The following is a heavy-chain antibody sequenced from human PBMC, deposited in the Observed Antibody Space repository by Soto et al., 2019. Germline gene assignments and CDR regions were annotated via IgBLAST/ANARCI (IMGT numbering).Heavy chain of an antibody. V-gene: IGHV3-30*18. D-gene: IGHD1-26*01. J-gene: IGHJ4*02. CDR3: AKDVGDQGHFDS. CDR2: ISYDGSDQ. Sequence: QMQLVESGGGVVQPGRSIRLSCVASGFTFRGYAMHWVRQNPEKGLEWVAVISYDGSDQNYQQSVKGRFNIPRDYPKNTLFLQMNSLRPEDTAVYYCAKDVGDQGHFDSWGQGALVTVSS. CDR1: GFTFRGYA.